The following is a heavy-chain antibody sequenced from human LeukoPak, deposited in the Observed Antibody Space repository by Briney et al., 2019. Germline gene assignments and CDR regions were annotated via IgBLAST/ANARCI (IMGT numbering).Heavy chain of an antibody. V-gene: IGHV4-59*01. D-gene: IGHD5-24*01. CDR3: ARDLGYNYDY. J-gene: IGHJ4*02. CDR1: GGSISSYY. CDR2: IYYSGST. Sequence: PSETLSLTCTVPGGSISSYYWSWIRQPPGKGLEWIGYIYYSGSTNYNPSLKSRVTISVDTSKNQFSLKLSSVTAADTAVYYCARDLGYNYDYWGQGTLVTVSS.